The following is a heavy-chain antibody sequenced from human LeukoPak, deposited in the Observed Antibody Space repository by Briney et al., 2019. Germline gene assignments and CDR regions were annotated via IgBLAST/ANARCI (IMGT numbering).Heavy chain of an antibody. D-gene: IGHD3-10*01. CDR2: ISVSGDRT. V-gene: IGHV3-23*01. J-gene: IGHJ4*02. CDR1: GFTVSSNY. Sequence: GGSLRLSCAASGFTVSSNYMNWVRQAPGKGLEWVSSISVSGDRTYYADSVKGRFTISRDNSKNTLFLQMNSLRAEDTAVYYCAKGYYGSGSYGWFDYWGQGTLVTVSS. CDR3: AKGYYGSGSYGWFDY.